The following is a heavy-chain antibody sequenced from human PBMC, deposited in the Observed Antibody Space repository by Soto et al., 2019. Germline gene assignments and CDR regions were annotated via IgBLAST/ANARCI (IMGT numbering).Heavy chain of an antibody. CDR1: GGSFSGYY. V-gene: IGHV4-34*01. J-gene: IGHJ5*02. CDR3: ATQRAPITGTSLHNCFDP. D-gene: IGHD1-7*01. CDR2: INHSGST. Sequence: SETLSLTCAVYGGSFSGYYWSWIRQPPGKGLEWIGEINHSGSTNYNPSLKSRVTISVDTSKNQFSLKLSSVTAADTAVYYCATQRAPITGTSLHNCFDPWGQGTLVTVSS.